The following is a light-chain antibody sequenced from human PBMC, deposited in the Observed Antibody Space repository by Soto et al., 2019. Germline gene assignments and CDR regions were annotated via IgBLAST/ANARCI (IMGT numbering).Light chain of an antibody. CDR2: AAS. J-gene: IGKJ1*01. CDR3: LQDYDYPRT. CDR1: QGIRTE. V-gene: IGKV1-6*01. Sequence: ATQMTQSPSSLSASVGDRVTIACRASQGIRTELGWYQQKAGEAPKLLIYAASTLQIGVPPRFSGSGSGTDFTLTISSLQPEDFATYYCLQDYDYPRTFGQGTKVEMK.